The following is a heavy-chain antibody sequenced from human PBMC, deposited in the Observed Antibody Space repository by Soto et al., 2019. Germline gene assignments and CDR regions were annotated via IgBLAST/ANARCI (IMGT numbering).Heavy chain of an antibody. V-gene: IGHV3-9*01. J-gene: IGHJ4*02. CDR2: ISWNSGSI. Sequence: GGSLRLSCAASGFTFDDYAMHWVLQAPGKGLEWVSGISWNSGSIGYADSVKGRFTISRDNAKNSLYLQMNSLRAEDTALYYCAKDMRGYSSSNYFDYWGQGTLVTVSS. D-gene: IGHD6-13*01. CDR1: GFTFDDYA. CDR3: AKDMRGYSSSNYFDY.